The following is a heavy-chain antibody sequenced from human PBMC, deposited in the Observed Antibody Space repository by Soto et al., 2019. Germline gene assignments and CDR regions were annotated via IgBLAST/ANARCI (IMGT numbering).Heavy chain of an antibody. J-gene: IGHJ5*02. CDR2: ISYDESKK. V-gene: IGHV3-30*18. D-gene: IGHD6-13*01. CDR1: GFTFSSYG. Sequence: PGGSLRLSCAASGFTFSSYGMHWVRQAPGKGLEWVAVISYDESKKYYADSVKGRFTISRDNSKNTLYLQMNSLRAEDTAVYYCAKDVGQLVFNWFDPWGQGTLVTVSS. CDR3: AKDVGQLVFNWFDP.